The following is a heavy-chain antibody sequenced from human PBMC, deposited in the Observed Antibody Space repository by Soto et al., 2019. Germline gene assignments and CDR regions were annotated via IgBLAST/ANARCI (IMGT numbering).Heavy chain of an antibody. CDR2: ISGSGGST. J-gene: IGHJ4*02. CDR1: GVTVSSYA. CDR3: AKDLRRLWNTNAYYYDSSGPFDY. Sequence: PGGSLRLSCAASGVTVSSYAMSWVRQAPGKGLEWVSAISGSGGSTYYADSVKGRFTISRDNSKNTLYLQMNSLRAEDTAVYYCAKDLRRLWNTNAYYYDSSGPFDYWGQGTLVTVSS. D-gene: IGHD3-22*01. V-gene: IGHV3-23*01.